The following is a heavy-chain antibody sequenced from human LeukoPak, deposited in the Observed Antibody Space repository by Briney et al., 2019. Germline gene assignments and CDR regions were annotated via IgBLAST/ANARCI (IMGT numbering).Heavy chain of an antibody. D-gene: IGHD3-10*01. V-gene: IGHV3-74*01. J-gene: IGHJ4*02. CDR3: ARTPTFFGYYFDY. CDR2: INSDGSST. Sequence: GGSLRLSCAASGFTFSSYWMHWVRQAPGKGLVWVSRINSDGSSTSYADSVKGRFTISRDNSKNTLYLQMNSLRAEDTAVYYCARTPTFFGYYFDYWGQGTLVTVSS. CDR1: GFTFSSYW.